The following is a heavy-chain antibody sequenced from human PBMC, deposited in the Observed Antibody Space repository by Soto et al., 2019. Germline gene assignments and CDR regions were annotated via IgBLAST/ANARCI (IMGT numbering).Heavy chain of an antibody. D-gene: IGHD6-19*01. J-gene: IGHJ4*02. Sequence: ASVKVSCKASGYTYTSYSISWVRQAPGQGLEWMGWISAYNGNTNYAQKFRDRVTMTTDTSTSTAYMELRSLRSDDTAVYYCARDRGSGWFVYWGQGTLVTVSS. CDR2: ISAYNGNT. CDR1: GYTYTSYS. V-gene: IGHV1-18*01. CDR3: ARDRGSGWFVY.